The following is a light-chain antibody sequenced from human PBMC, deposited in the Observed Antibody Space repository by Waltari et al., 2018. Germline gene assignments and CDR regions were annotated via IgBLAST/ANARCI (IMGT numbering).Light chain of an antibody. CDR1: QSVGNA. CDR3: QQRNDWPPEYT. V-gene: IGKV3-11*01. J-gene: IGKJ2*01. Sequence: EVVLTQSPATLSLSPGERVSLSCRASQSVGNALAWYQQKAGKAPRLLIYDVSNRASGIPARFSGCGSGTDFTLTSSSLEPDDFAIYYCQQRNDWPPEYTFGQGTKLEIK. CDR2: DVS.